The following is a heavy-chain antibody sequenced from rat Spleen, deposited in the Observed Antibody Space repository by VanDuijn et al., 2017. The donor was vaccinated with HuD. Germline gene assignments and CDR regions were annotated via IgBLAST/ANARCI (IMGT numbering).Heavy chain of an antibody. D-gene: IGHD1-11*01. J-gene: IGHJ2*01. Sequence: EVQLVESDGGLVQPGRSLKLSCAASGFTFSDYYMAWVRQAPTKGLEWVATISYDGSSTYYRDSVKGRFTISRDNAKSTLYLQMDSLRSEDTATYYCASGDSGDYWGQGVMVTVSS. V-gene: IGHV5-29*01. CDR1: GFTFSDYY. CDR3: ASGDSGDY. CDR2: ISYDGSST.